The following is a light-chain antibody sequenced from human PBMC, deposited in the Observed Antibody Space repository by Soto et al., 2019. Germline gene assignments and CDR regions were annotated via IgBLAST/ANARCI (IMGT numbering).Light chain of an antibody. J-gene: IGKJ1*01. V-gene: IGKV3-20*01. CDR2: GAA. CDR3: QKYGSACRT. Sequence: DIVLTQSPGTLSLSPGERATLSCSASESVRSCNLACYPQNPGQAHRLLIYGAASRATGNPDRFSGSESGTDFALTISRLEPEDFDVYYCQKYGSACRTCGQGTEVDIK. CDR1: ESVRSCN.